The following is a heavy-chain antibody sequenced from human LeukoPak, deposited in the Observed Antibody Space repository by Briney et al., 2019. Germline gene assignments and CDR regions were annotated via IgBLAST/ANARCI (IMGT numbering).Heavy chain of an antibody. J-gene: IGHJ4*02. V-gene: IGHV6-1*01. CDR2: AYYRSKWYN. CDR1: GDSVSSNSAA. Sequence: SQTLSLTCAISGDSVSSNSAAWNWIRQSPSRGLEWLGRAYYRSKWYNDCAVSVKSRITINPDTSKNQFSLQLNSVTPEDTAVYYCAIQRRISLWFGEADNFDYWGQGLLVTVSS. CDR3: AIQRRISLWFGEADNFDY. D-gene: IGHD3-10*01.